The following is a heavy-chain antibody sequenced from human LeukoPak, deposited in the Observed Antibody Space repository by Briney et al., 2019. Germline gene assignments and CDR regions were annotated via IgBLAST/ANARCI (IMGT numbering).Heavy chain of an antibody. J-gene: IGHJ4*02. V-gene: IGHV3-7*01. Sequence: PGGSLRLSCAASGFTFSTYWMSWVRQAPGKGLEWLANIKQDGSEKYYVDSVKARFTISRDNAKNSLYLQMNRLRAEDTAVYYCARDHGRSLLDYWGQGTLVTVSS. CDR2: IKQDGSEK. D-gene: IGHD1-26*01. CDR3: ARDHGRSLLDY. CDR1: GFTFSTYW.